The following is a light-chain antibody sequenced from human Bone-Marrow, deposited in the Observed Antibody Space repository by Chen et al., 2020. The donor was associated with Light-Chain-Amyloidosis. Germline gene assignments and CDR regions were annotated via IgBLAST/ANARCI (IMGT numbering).Light chain of an antibody. CDR3: CSSSDTDTLI. CDR2: EDS. Sequence: QSALTHPASVAGSVGQSTTISCTGTSTDVGHYNLVSWYQQHPGEAPKLMIYEDSERPSGVSNRFSGSKSGNTASLTISGLQTEDQADYYCCSSSDTDTLIFGTGTRLTVL. V-gene: IGLV2-23*01. CDR1: STDVGHYNL. J-gene: IGLJ2*01.